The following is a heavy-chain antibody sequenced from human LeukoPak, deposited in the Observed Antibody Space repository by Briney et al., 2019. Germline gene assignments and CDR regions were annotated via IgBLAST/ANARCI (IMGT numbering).Heavy chain of an antibody. J-gene: IGHJ6*03. Sequence: PGGSLRLSCAASGFTFSSYTMSWVRQAPGKGLEWVSSISSSSSYIYYADSVEGRFTISGDNAKNSLYLQMNSLRAEDTAVYYCASSLVAGYYYYNYYYMDVWGKGTTVTVSS. D-gene: IGHD5-18*01. CDR1: GFTFSSYT. V-gene: IGHV3-21*01. CDR3: ASSLVAGYYYYNYYYMDV. CDR2: ISSSSSYI.